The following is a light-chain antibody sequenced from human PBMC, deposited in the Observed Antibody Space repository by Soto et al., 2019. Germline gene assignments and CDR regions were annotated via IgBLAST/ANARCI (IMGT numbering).Light chain of an antibody. CDR2: GAS. V-gene: IGKV3-20*01. J-gene: IGKJ2*01. Sequence: EMVLTQSPGTLSLSPWERATLSCRASQSVSSSYFAWYQQKRGQAPRLLIYGASSRATGIPDRFSGRGSGTHFTPTISRREPDDFAVDYCQQYGRSPLNTFGQGNNLEIK. CDR1: QSVSSSY. CDR3: QQYGRSPLNT.